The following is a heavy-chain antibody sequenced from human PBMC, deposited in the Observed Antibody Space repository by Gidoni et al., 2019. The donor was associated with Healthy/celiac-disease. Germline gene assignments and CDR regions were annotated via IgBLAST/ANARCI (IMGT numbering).Heavy chain of an antibody. J-gene: IGHJ4*02. V-gene: IGHV3-21*01. CDR2: ISSSSSYI. D-gene: IGHD5-18*01. CDR3: ARDGDSYGYGVLYYFDY. CDR1: GFPSSSYS. Sequence: EVQLVVSGGGLFKPGGSLRLSWVASGFPSSSYSMNWVRQAPGKGLEWVSSISSSSSYIYYADSVKGRFTISRDNAKNSLYLQMNSLRAEDTAVYYCARDGDSYGYGVLYYFDYWGQGTLVTVSS.